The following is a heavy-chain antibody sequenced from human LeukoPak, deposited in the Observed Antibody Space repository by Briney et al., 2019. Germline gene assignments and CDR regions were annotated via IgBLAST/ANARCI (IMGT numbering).Heavy chain of an antibody. D-gene: IGHD2-8*01. J-gene: IGHJ4*02. V-gene: IGHV3-11*01. Sequence: GSLRLSCEASGFSFSDYYMTWIRQAPGKGLEWVSYISPSGSTIGNADSVKGRFTISRDNTRNSLYLQMSSLRADDTAVYYCARAGRGFTYGYSDSWGQGTLVTVSS. CDR2: ISPSGSTI. CDR3: ARAGRGFTYGYSDS. CDR1: GFSFSDYY.